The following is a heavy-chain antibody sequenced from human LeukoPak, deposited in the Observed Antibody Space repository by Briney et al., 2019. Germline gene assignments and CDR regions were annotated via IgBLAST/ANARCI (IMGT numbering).Heavy chain of an antibody. Sequence: SETLSLTCTVSGGSISSYYWSWIRQPPGKGLEWIGYIYYSGSTNYNPSLKSRVTISVDTSKNQFSLKLSSVTAADTAVYYCARDYSSGWYYFDYWGQGTLVTVSS. V-gene: IGHV4-59*01. CDR2: IYYSGST. J-gene: IGHJ4*02. CDR1: GGSISSYY. CDR3: ARDYSSGWYYFDY. D-gene: IGHD6-19*01.